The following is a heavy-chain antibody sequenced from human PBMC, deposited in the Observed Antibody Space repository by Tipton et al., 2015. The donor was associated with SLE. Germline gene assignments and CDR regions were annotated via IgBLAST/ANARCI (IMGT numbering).Heavy chain of an antibody. D-gene: IGHD3-22*01. J-gene: IGHJ4*02. CDR1: GFTFSSYW. CDR2: IKQDGSEK. CDR3: ASELRHYYDTSGYLDY. V-gene: IGHV3-7*05. Sequence: SGFTFSSYWMSWVRQAPGKGLEWVANIKQDGSEKYYVDSVKGRFTISRDNAKNSLYLQMNSLRAEDTAVYYCASELRHYYDTSGYLDYWGQGTLVTVSS.